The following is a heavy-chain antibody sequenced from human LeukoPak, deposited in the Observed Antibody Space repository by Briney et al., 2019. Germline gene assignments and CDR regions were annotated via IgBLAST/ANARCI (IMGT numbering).Heavy chain of an antibody. Sequence: GESLKISCKGSGYSFTSYWISWVRQMPGKGLERMGRIDPSDSYTNYSPSFQGHVTISVDKSISTAYLQRSSLKASDTAMYYCARRLQRHFDYWGQGTLVTVSS. D-gene: IGHD2-15*01. CDR3: ARRLQRHFDY. CDR1: GYSFTSYW. V-gene: IGHV5-10-1*01. J-gene: IGHJ4*02. CDR2: IDPSDSYT.